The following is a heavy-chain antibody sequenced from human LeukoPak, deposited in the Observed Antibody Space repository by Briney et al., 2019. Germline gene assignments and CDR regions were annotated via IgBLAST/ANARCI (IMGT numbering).Heavy chain of an antibody. V-gene: IGHV3-30*18. CDR1: GFTLSSFA. CDR2: ISYDGSAK. D-gene: IGHD2-15*01. Sequence: GGSLRLSCAASGFTLSSFAMHWLRQAPGKGPEWAAVISYDGSAKYYADSVRGRFTISRDDSKNTLYLQMNSLRPEDTAIYYCVKGSVAYTGGHFDYWGQGTLVTVSS. CDR3: VKGSVAYTGGHFDY. J-gene: IGHJ4*02.